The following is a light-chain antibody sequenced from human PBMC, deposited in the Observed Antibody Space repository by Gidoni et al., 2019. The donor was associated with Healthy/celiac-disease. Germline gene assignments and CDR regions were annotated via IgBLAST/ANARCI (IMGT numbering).Light chain of an antibody. CDR3: QQLNSYPFT. CDR1: HGISSY. CDR2: AAS. J-gene: IGKJ3*01. V-gene: IGKV1-9*01. Sequence: DIKLTQSPFFLSASVGDRVTSTCRDSHGISSYLALYQQKPGKAPKLLIYAASTLQSGVPARFSGSGSGTEFTLTISSLQPEDVATYYCQQLNSYPFTFGPGTKVDIK.